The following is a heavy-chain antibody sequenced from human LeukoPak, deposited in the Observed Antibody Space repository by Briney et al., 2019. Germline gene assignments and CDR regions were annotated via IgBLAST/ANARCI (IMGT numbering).Heavy chain of an antibody. Sequence: ETLSLTCTVSGGSISSSSYYWGWIRQPPGKGLEWIGSIYYSGSTYYNPSLKSRVTIAVDTSKNQFSLKLSSVTAADTAVYYCARQGLFCSGGSCYRLFDYWGQGTLVTVSS. V-gene: IGHV4-39*01. CDR2: IYYSGST. CDR1: GGSISSSSYY. CDR3: ARQGLFCSGGSCYRLFDY. D-gene: IGHD2-15*01. J-gene: IGHJ4*02.